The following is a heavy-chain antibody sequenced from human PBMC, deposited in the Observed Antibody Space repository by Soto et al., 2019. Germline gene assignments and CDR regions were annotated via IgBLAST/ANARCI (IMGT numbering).Heavy chain of an antibody. J-gene: IGHJ6*02. Sequence: QVQLQESGPGLVKPSQTLSLNCTVSGGSISSGGYYWSWIRQHPGKGLEWIGYIYYRGSTYYNPSLKSRVTISVDTSKNQFSLKLSSVTAADTAVYYCARRLRAPNYYGMDVWGQGTTVTVSS. CDR1: GGSISSGGYY. CDR2: IYYRGST. D-gene: IGHD2-21*01. V-gene: IGHV4-31*03. CDR3: ARRLRAPNYYGMDV.